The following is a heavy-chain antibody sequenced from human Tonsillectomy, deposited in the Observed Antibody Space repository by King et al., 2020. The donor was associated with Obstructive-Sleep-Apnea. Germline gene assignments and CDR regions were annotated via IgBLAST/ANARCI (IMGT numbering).Heavy chain of an antibody. J-gene: IGHJ4*02. Sequence: QLVQSGGGLVQPGGSLRLSCAASGFSFSSHDMSWVRQAPGKGLDWVSAISGSATSIYYADSVMGRFTISRDESKKTLYLQLNSLRAEDMAVYYCAKDRNYYDTSAYFDYWGQGTLVTVSS. CDR3: AKDRNYYDTSAYFDY. CDR1: GFSFSSHD. CDR2: ISGSATSI. V-gene: IGHV3-23*04. D-gene: IGHD3-22*01.